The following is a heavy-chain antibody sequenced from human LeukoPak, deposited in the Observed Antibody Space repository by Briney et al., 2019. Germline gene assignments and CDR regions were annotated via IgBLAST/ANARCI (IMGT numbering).Heavy chain of an antibody. Sequence: GSLRLSCAASGFASGFTFSSYAMSWVRQAPGKGLEWGASINGRAATTYYGGSVKGRFTISRDNSKNTLYLQMNSLGADDPAVYYCAKAPATGEGYYFYYMDVWGKGTTVTVSS. V-gene: IGHV3-23*01. J-gene: IGHJ6*03. CDR3: AKAPATGEGYYFYYMDV. CDR2: INGRAATT. D-gene: IGHD7-27*01. CDR1: GFTFSSYA.